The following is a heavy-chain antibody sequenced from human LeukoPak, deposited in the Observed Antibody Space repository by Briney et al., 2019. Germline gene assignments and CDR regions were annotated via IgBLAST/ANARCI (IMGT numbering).Heavy chain of an antibody. CDR1: GVAISRGGYA. J-gene: IGHJ5*02. D-gene: IGHD6-19*01. Sequence: SETLSLTCAVSGVAISRGGYAWNWIRQPPGKGLEWTAYIYHSGTTYYNPSLRSRATISVDTSKNQFSLKLSSVTAADTAVYYCVRGRYSSGWFKDKNWFDPWGQGIPVTVSS. V-gene: IGHV4-30-4*07. CDR2: IYHSGTT. CDR3: VRGRYSSGWFKDKNWFDP.